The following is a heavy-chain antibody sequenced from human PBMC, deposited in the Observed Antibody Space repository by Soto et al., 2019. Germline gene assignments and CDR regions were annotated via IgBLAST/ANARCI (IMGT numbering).Heavy chain of an antibody. J-gene: IGHJ4*02. CDR3: ARVPHPTVTTNYFDY. D-gene: IGHD4-17*01. V-gene: IGHV3-21*01. CDR1: GFTFSSYS. Sequence: GGSLRLSCAASGFTFSSYSMNWVRQAPGKGLEWVSSISSSSSYIYYADSVKGRFTISRDNAKNSLYLQMNSLRAEDTAVYYCARVPHPTVTTNYFDYWGQGTLVTVSS. CDR2: ISSSSSYI.